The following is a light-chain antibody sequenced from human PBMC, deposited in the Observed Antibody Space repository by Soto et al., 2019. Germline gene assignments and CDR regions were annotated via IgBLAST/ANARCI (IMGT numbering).Light chain of an antibody. CDR2: GAS. CDR3: QQYGSSPFT. V-gene: IGKV3-20*01. J-gene: IGKJ4*01. CDR1: QSVSSSY. Sequence: EMGLTQSPGTLSLAPGERATLSCRASQSVSSSYLAWYQQKPGQAPRLLIYGASSRATGIPDRFSGSGSGPDFTLTISILEPEDFAVYYCQQYGSSPFTFGGGTKVAIK.